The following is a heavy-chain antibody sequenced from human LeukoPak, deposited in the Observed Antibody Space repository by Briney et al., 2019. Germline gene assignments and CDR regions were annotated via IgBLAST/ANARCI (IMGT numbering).Heavy chain of an antibody. CDR2: INPSGGST. V-gene: IGHV1-46*01. CDR1: GYTFTSYY. Sequence: GASVKVSCKASGYTFTSYYMHWVRQAPGQGLEWMGIINPSGGSTSYAQKFQGRVTMTTDTSTSTAYMELRSLRSDDTAVYYCARDLESSIAARPRYYMDVWGKGTTVTVSS. J-gene: IGHJ6*03. CDR3: ARDLESSIAARPRYYMDV. D-gene: IGHD6-6*01.